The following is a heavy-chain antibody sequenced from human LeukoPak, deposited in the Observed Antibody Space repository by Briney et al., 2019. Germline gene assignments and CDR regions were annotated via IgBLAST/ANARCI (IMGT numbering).Heavy chain of an antibody. CDR2: ISYDGSNK. CDR3: ARALYCSGGSCYSSETNWFDP. CDR1: GSTFSSYA. J-gene: IGHJ5*02. Sequence: GSLRLSCAASGSTFSSYAMHWVRQAPGKGLEWVAVISYDGSNKYYADSVKGRFTISRDNSKNTLYLQMNSLRAEDTAVYYCARALYCSGGSCYSSETNWFDPWGQGTLVTVSS. V-gene: IGHV3-30*04. D-gene: IGHD2-15*01.